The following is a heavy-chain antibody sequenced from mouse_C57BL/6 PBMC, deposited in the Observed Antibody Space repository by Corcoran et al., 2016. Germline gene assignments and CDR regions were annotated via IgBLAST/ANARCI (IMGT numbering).Heavy chain of an antibody. CDR2: ISYDGSN. CDR1: GYSITSGYY. Sequence: DVQLQESGPGLVKPSQSLSLTCSVTGYSITSGYYWNWIRQFPGNKLEWMGYISYDGSNNYNPSLKNRISITRDTSKNQFFLKLNSVTTEDTATYYCAREGGGTFDYWGQGTTLTVSS. V-gene: IGHV3-6*01. CDR3: AREGGGTFDY. D-gene: IGHD4-1*01. J-gene: IGHJ2*01.